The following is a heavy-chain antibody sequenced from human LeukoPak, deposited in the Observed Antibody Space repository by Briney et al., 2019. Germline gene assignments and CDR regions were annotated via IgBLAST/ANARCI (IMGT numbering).Heavy chain of an antibody. D-gene: IGHD3-3*01. CDR1: GFTVSSNY. CDR3: ARGITIVGVVIHAFDI. J-gene: IGHJ3*02. Sequence: GGSLRLSCAASGFTVSSNYMSWVRQAPGKGLEWVSVIYSGGSTYYADSVKGRFTISRDISKNTLYLQMNSLRAEDTAIYYCARGITIVGVVIHAFDIWGQGTMVTVS. V-gene: IGHV3-53*01. CDR2: IYSGGST.